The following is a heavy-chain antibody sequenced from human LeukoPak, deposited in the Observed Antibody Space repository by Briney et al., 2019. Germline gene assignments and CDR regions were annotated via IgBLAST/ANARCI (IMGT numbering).Heavy chain of an antibody. CDR3: ARGLLKWTHDH. D-gene: IGHD3-3*01. J-gene: IGHJ4*02. Sequence: GASVNVSCKASGYTFTSNYIHWVRQAPGQGLEWMGIINPSGGSTGYAQKFQGRVTMTRDMSTSTAYMELSSLRSEDTAVYYCARGLLKWTHDHWGQGTLVAVSS. V-gene: IGHV1-46*01. CDR1: GYTFTSNY. CDR2: INPSGGST.